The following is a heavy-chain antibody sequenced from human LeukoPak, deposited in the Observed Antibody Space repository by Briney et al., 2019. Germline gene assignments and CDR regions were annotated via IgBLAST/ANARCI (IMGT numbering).Heavy chain of an antibody. J-gene: IGHJ5*02. CDR1: GGSISSSSYY. CDR3: ARRALMVRGSPGDPNWFDP. CDR2: IYYSGST. V-gene: IGHV4-39*01. D-gene: IGHD3-10*01. Sequence: PSETLSLTCTVSGGSISSSSYYWGWIRQPPGKGLEWIGSIYYSGSTYYNPSLKSRVTISVDTSKNQFSLKLSSVTAADTAVYYCARRALMVRGSPGDPNWFDPWGQGTLVTVSS.